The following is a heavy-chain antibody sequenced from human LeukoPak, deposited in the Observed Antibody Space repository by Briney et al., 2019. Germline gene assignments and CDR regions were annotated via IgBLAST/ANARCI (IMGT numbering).Heavy chain of an antibody. D-gene: IGHD2/OR15-2a*01. CDR1: GFTFSSYW. CDR2: IKQDGSEK. Sequence: GGSLRLSSAASGFTFSSYWMSWVRQAPGQGLEWVANIKQDGSEKYYVDPVKGRFTISRDNAKNSLYLQMNSLRAEDTAVYYCARGPPCREYCSLEFYIDYWGEGTPVTVSS. V-gene: IGHV3-7*05. CDR3: ARGPPCREYCSLEFYIDY. J-gene: IGHJ4*02.